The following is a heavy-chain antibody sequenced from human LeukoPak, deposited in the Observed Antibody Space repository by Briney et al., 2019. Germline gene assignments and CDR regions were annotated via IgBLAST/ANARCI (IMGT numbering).Heavy chain of an antibody. CDR2: MNPISGNA. CDR3: ARAPMGAAALY. J-gene: IGHJ4*02. Sequence: ASVKVSCKASGYTFTNFDINWVRQAPGQGLEWMGWMNPISGNAGSAQKFQGRVTLTRDTSISTAYMELSSLRSDDTAFYYCARAPMGAAALYWGQGTLVTVSS. D-gene: IGHD6-13*01. CDR1: GYTFTNFD. V-gene: IGHV1-8*01.